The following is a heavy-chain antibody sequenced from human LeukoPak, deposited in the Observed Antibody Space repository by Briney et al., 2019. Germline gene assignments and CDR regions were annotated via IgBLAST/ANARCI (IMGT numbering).Heavy chain of an antibody. V-gene: IGHV1-46*01. D-gene: IGHD2-21*02. Sequence: ASVKVSCKASGYTFTSYYVHWVRQAPGQGLEWMGIINPSGGSTSYAQKFQGRVTMTRDTSTSTVYMELSSLRSEDTAVYYCARDSTPPKFVVVTADGPYYMDVWGKGTTVTVSS. J-gene: IGHJ6*03. CDR2: INPSGGST. CDR1: GYTFTSYY. CDR3: ARDSTPPKFVVVTADGPYYMDV.